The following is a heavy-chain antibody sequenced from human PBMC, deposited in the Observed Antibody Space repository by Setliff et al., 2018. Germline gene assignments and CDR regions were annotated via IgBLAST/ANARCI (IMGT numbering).Heavy chain of an antibody. J-gene: IGHJ5*02. Sequence: GESLKISCAASGFTFSGAEIHWVRQASGKGLEWVGRIRSRADKYATDYGASAKGRFIISRDDSKKTAYLQMSSLRAEDTAMYYCLLPCTSGWHNWADPWGQGTLVTVSS. V-gene: IGHV3-73*01. D-gene: IGHD6-19*01. CDR2: IRSRADKYAT. CDR1: GFTFSGAE. CDR3: LLPCTSGWHNWADP.